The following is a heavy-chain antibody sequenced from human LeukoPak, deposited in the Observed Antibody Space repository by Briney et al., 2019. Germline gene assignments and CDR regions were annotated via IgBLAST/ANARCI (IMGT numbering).Heavy chain of an antibody. CDR2: ISGSGGST. J-gene: IGHJ4*02. CDR3: AKGSYSSGWYGVDY. CDR1: GFTFSSYA. V-gene: IGHV3-23*01. Sequence: PGGSLRLSCAASGFTFSSYAMSWVRQAPGEGLEWVSAISGSGGSTYYADSVKGRFTISRDNSKNTLYLQMNSLRAEDTAVYYCAKGSYSSGWYGVDYWGQGTLVTVSS. D-gene: IGHD6-19*01.